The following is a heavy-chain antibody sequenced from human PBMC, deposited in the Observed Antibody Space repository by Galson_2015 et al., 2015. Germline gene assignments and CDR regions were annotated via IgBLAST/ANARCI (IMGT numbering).Heavy chain of an antibody. V-gene: IGHV3-7*03. Sequence: SLRLSCAASGFTFSNYWMTWVRQAPGKGLEWVANIKQDGSERYYVDSVKGRFTISRDNAKNSLYLQMNSLRAEDTAVYYCARDFIAAGGLDVWGQGTPVTVS. CDR1: GFTFSNYW. CDR3: ARDFIAAGGLDV. D-gene: IGHD3-16*02. J-gene: IGHJ6*02. CDR2: IKQDGSER.